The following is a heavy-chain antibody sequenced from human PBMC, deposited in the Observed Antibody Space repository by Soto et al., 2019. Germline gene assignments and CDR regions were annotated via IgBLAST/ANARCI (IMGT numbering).Heavy chain of an antibody. J-gene: IGHJ6*02. Sequence: GESLKISCKGSGYSFTSYWIGWVRQMPGKGLELMGIIYPGDSDTRYSPSFQGQVTISADKSISTAYLQWSSLKASDTAMYYCTSESCGGDCYSAARYGMDVWGQGTTVIVSS. V-gene: IGHV5-51*01. CDR2: IYPGDSDT. CDR1: GYSFTSYW. CDR3: TSESCGGDCYSAARYGMDV. D-gene: IGHD2-21*02.